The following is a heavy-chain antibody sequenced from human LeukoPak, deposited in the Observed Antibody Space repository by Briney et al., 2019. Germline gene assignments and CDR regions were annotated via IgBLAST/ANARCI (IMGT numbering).Heavy chain of an antibody. V-gene: IGHV1-18*01. CDR2: ISAYNGNT. Sequence: VASVKVSCKASGYTFTSYGISWVRQAPGQGLEWMGWISAYNGNTNYAQKLQGRVTMTTDTSTSTAYMELRSLRSDDTAVYYCARDRIVGAEDDAFGIWGQGTMVTVSS. CDR1: GYTFTSYG. J-gene: IGHJ3*02. CDR3: ARDRIVGAEDDAFGI. D-gene: IGHD1-26*01.